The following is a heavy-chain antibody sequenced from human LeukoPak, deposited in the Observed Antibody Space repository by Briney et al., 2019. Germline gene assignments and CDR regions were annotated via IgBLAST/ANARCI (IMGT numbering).Heavy chain of an antibody. CDR1: GFTFSNYK. D-gene: IGHD6-13*01. Sequence: GGSLRLSCAASGFTFSNYKMHWVRQAPGKGLEWVSKISTSSSIIYYADSVKGRFTISRDNAKNSLYLQMNSLRAEDTAIYYCVRDPDGSWTPFDYWGQGTLVTVSS. V-gene: IGHV3-48*01. CDR3: VRDPDGSWTPFDY. CDR2: ISTSSSII. J-gene: IGHJ4*02.